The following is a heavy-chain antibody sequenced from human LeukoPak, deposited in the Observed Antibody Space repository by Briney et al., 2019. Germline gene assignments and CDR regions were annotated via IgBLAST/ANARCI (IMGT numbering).Heavy chain of an antibody. CDR2: INHSGST. Sequence: SETLSLTCAVYGGSFSGYYWSWIRQPPGKGLEWIWEINHSGSTNYNPSLKSRVTISVDTSKNQFSLKLSSVTAADTAVYYCASNCGGDCSGFDPWGQGTLVTVSS. CDR1: GGSFSGYY. D-gene: IGHD2-21*02. J-gene: IGHJ5*02. CDR3: ASNCGGDCSGFDP. V-gene: IGHV4-34*01.